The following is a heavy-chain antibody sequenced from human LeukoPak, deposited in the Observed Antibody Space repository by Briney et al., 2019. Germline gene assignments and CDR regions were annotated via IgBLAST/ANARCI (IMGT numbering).Heavy chain of an antibody. D-gene: IGHD3-9*01. CDR2: IYTSGST. Sequence: SETLSLTCTVSGGSISSYYWSWIRQPPGKGLEWIGYIYTSGSTNYNPSLKSRVTISVDTSKNQFSLKLSSVTAADTAVYYCARDRGDILDNWFDPWGQGTLVTVSS. V-gene: IGHV4-4*09. CDR3: ARDRGDILDNWFDP. CDR1: GGSISSYY. J-gene: IGHJ5*02.